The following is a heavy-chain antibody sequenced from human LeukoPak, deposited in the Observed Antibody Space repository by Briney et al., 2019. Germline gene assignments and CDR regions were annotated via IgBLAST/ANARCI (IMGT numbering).Heavy chain of an antibody. CDR3: AADDFWSGYSDY. D-gene: IGHD3-3*01. CDR1: GFTFSSYS. J-gene: IGHJ4*02. V-gene: IGHV3-21*01. CDR2: ISSSSSYI. Sequence: GGSLRLSCAASGFTFSSYSMNWVRQAPGKGLAWVSSISSSSSYIYYADSVKGRFTISRDNAKNSLYLQMNSLRAEDTAVYYCAADDFWSGYSDYWGQGTLVTVSS.